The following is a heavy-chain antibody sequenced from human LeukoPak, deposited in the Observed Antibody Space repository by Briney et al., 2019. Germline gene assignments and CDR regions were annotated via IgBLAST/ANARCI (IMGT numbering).Heavy chain of an antibody. CDR1: GGSFSGYY. CDR2: INHSGST. Sequence: PSETLSLTCAVYGGSFSGYYWSWIRQPPGKGLEWIGEINHSGSTNYNPSLKSRVTISVDRSKNQFSLKLSSVTAADTAVYYCARDRSSSWYYYYYYMDVWGKGTTVTVSS. J-gene: IGHJ6*03. D-gene: IGHD6-13*01. V-gene: IGHV4-34*01. CDR3: ARDRSSSWYYYYYYMDV.